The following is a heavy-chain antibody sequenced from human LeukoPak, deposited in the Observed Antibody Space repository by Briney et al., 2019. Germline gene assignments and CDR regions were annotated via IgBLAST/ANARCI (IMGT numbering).Heavy chain of an antibody. D-gene: IGHD4-17*01. Sequence: ASVTVSCKASGYTFTGYYMHWVRQAPGQGLEWMGWINPNRGGTNSAQKFQGRVTMTRDTSISTAYMELSRLRSDDTAVYYCARGTTVKLAWFDPWGQGTLVTVSS. J-gene: IGHJ5*02. CDR2: INPNRGGT. CDR1: GYTFTGYY. CDR3: ARGTTVKLAWFDP. V-gene: IGHV1-2*02.